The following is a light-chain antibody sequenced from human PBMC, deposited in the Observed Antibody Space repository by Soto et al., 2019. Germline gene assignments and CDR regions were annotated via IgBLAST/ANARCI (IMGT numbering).Light chain of an antibody. CDR3: SSYTSSRTYV. CDR1: SSDVGGYNY. V-gene: IGLV2-14*01. CDR2: EVS. J-gene: IGLJ1*01. Sequence: QSALTQPASVSGSPGQSITISCTGTSSDVGGYNYVSWYQQHPGKAPQLMIYEVSHRPSGVSNRFSGSKSGNTASLTISGLQAEDEADYYCSSYTSSRTYVFGPGTKLTVL.